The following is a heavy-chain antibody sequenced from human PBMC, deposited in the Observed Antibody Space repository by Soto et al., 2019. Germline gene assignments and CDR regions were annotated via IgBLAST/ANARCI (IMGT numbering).Heavy chain of an antibody. J-gene: IGHJ4*02. V-gene: IGHV3-23*01. CDR2: ISDSGST. Sequence: HPGGSLRLSCTASGFTFSTHAMSWVRQAPGKGLEWVSTISDSGSTYYADSVKGRFTISRDNSKNTLFLEMNSLRAEDTAVYFCAKDKGGRYCSRTSCLYSFDYWGQGTLVTVSS. CDR1: GFTFSTHA. D-gene: IGHD2-2*01. CDR3: AKDKGGRYCSRTSCLYSFDY.